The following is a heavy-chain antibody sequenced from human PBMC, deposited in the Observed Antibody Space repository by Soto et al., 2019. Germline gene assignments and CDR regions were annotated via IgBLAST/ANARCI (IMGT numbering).Heavy chain of an antibody. CDR3: ARGGGRVATPWFDP. CDR1: GFTFSSYD. Sequence: EVQLVESGGGLVQPGGSLRLSCAASGFTFSSYDMHWVRQATGKGLEWVSAIGTAGDTYYPGSVKGRFTISRENAKNSMYRQMNSLRAGDTAVYYCARGGGRVATPWFDPWGKGTLVTVSS. V-gene: IGHV3-13*04. D-gene: IGHD5-12*01. J-gene: IGHJ5*02. CDR2: IGTAGDT.